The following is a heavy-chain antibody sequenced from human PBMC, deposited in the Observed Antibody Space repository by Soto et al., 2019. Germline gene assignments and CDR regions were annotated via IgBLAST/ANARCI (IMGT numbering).Heavy chain of an antibody. D-gene: IGHD3-22*01. J-gene: IGHJ4*02. V-gene: IGHV1-69*08. CDR1: GETYGSSS. CDR3: ARERSRYDRSGYYRPDY. CDR2: IIPILGTP. Sequence: VCGETYGSSSSCWLRQSNGQGLEWLGGIIPILGTPSYAQRFQDRVTITADKSTSTAYMELSSLRSEDTAVYYCARERSRYDRSGYYRPDYWGKGTLVTVFS.